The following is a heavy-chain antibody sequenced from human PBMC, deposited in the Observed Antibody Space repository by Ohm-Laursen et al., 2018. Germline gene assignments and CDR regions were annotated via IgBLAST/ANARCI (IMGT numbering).Heavy chain of an antibody. D-gene: IGHD3-22*01. J-gene: IGHJ4*02. CDR1: GYTFTTYG. V-gene: IGHV1-18*01. CDR3: ARLADSSGYSTYYFDY. CDR2: ISAYDNNT. Sequence: ASVKVSCKASGYTFTTYGITWVRQAPGQGLEWMGWISAYDNNTNYPQKIQGRVTMITDASTSTAYMELRSLRSDDTAVYYCARLADSSGYSTYYFDYWGQGTLVTVSS.